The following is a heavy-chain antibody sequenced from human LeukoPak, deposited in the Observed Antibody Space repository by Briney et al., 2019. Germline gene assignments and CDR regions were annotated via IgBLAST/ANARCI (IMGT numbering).Heavy chain of an antibody. CDR3: ARHSDSGSYHLDY. J-gene: IGHJ4*02. CDR1: GGSISSYY. D-gene: IGHD1-26*01. Sequence: PSETLSLTCTVSGGSISSYYWSWIRQPPGKGLEWIGYIYYSGSTNYNPSLKSRVTISVDTSKNQFSLKLSSVTAADTAVYYCARHSDSGSYHLDYWGQGTLVTVSS. V-gene: IGHV4-59*08. CDR2: IYYSGST.